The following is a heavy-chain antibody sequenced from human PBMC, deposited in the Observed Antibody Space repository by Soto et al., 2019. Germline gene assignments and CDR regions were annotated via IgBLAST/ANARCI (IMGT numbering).Heavy chain of an antibody. V-gene: IGHV1-18*01. CDR1: GYTFTSYG. Sequence: QVQLVQSGAEVKKPGASVRVSCKASGYTFTSYGISWVRQAPGQGLEWMGWISAYNGNTNYAQSRQGGVTMTTDTSTTTAYMEWRSLKSDDTAVYYCARVAPSARAAEPWGQGTLVTVS. CDR3: ARVAPSARAAEP. D-gene: IGHD6-13*01. CDR2: ISAYNGNT. J-gene: IGHJ4*02.